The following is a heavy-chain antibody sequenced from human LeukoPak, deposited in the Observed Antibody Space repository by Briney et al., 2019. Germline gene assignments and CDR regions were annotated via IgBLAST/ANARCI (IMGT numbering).Heavy chain of an antibody. CDR1: GYSISSGYY. CDR2: IYHSGST. V-gene: IGHV4-38-2*02. Sequence: SETLSLTFTVSGYSISSGYYWGWIRPPPGKGLEWIGSIYHSGSTYYNPSLKSRVTISVDTSKNQFSLKLSSVTAADTAVYYCARGSPSPYSWGQGTLVTVSS. CDR3: ARGSPSPYS. J-gene: IGHJ4*02.